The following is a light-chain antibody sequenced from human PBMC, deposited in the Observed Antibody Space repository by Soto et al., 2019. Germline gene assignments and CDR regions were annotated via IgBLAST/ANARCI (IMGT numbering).Light chain of an antibody. V-gene: IGLV2-18*02. CDR2: EVS. J-gene: IGLJ2*01. CDR3: ASYTTSLTVV. Sequence: QSALTQPPSVSGSPGQSVTISCTGTSSDIGSYNRVSWYQQPPGTAPKLIIYEVSNRPSGIPDRFSGSKSGNTASLTISGLQADDEADYYCASYTTSLTVVFGGGTQLTVL. CDR1: SSDIGSYNR.